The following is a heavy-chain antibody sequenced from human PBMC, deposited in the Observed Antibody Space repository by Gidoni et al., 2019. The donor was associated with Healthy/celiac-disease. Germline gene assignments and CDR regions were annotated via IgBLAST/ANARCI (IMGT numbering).Heavy chain of an antibody. CDR2: ISSSGSTI. CDR3: ARGSPSDYVWGSSFDY. D-gene: IGHD3-16*01. V-gene: IGHV3-21*01. Sequence: EVQLVESGGGLVKPGGSLRLSCAASGFTFSSYSMNWVRQAPGKGLEWVSSISSSGSTIYYADSVKGRFTISRDNAKNSLYLQMNSLRAEDTAVYYCARGSPSDYVWGSSFDYWGQGTLVTVSS. J-gene: IGHJ4*02. CDR1: GFTFSSYS.